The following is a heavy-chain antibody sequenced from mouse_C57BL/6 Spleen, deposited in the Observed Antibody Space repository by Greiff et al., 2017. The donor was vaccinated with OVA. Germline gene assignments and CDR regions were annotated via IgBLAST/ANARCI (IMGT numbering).Heavy chain of an antibody. CDR2: IRLKSDNYAT. Sequence: EVQLQESGGGLVQPGGSMKLSCVASGFTFSNYWMNWVRQSPEKGLEWVAQIRLKSDNYATHYAESVKGRFTISRDDSKSSVYLQMNNLRAEDTGIYYCTDGLFDYWGQGTTLTVSS. CDR3: TDGLFDY. J-gene: IGHJ2*01. V-gene: IGHV6-3*01. CDR1: GFTFSNYW.